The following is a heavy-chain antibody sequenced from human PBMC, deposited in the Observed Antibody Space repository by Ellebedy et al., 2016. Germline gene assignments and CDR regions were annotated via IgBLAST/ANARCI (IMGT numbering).Heavy chain of an antibody. CDR2: IYGNDDK. CDR1: GFSLSTDQVV. D-gene: IGHD4-17*01. J-gene: IGHJ4*02. Sequence: SGPTLVKPTQTLTLTCTFSGFSLSTDQVVVGWVRQPPGKALQWLAFIYGNDDKRYSPSLWNRLTITKDTSKNQVVLTMTNMDPLETATYYCVHRTTVTSVDYWGQGTLVTVSS. V-gene: IGHV2-5*01. CDR3: VHRTTVTSVDY.